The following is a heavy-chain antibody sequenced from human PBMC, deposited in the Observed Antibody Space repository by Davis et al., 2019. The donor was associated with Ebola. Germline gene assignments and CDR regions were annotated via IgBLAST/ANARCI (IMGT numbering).Heavy chain of an antibody. CDR2: ISYDGSNK. D-gene: IGHD4-17*01. CDR3: ARDLALFVTTYIFDY. V-gene: IGHV3-30-3*01. CDR1: GFTFSSYA. J-gene: IGHJ4*02. Sequence: GGSLRLSCAASGFTFSSYAMHWVRQAPGKGLEWVAVISYDGSNKYYADSVKGRFTISRDNSKNTLYLQMNSLRAEDTAVYYCARDLALFVTTYIFDYWGQGTLVTVSS.